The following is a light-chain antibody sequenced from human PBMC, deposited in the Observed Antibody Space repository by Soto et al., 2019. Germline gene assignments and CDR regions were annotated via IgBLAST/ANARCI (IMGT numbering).Light chain of an antibody. CDR2: DVS. CDR1: QVINNY. Sequence: DIQMTQSPSSLSASVGDRVTITCQTSQVINNYLNWYQQKPGQAPKLLIYDVSHLETGVPFRFRGSGSGQYFTLTISSLQHEDFATYYCQHYYNFQLTLGGGTKLDIK. CDR3: QHYYNFQLT. V-gene: IGKV1-33*01. J-gene: IGKJ4*01.